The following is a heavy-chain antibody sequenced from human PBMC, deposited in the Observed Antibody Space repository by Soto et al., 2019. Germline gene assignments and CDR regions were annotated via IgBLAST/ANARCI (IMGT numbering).Heavy chain of an antibody. J-gene: IGHJ3*02. CDR2: ISAYNGNT. Sequence: GASVKVSCKASGCTFTSYGISWVRQAPGQGLEWMGWISAYNGNTNYAQKLQGRVTMTTDTSTSTAYMELRSLRSDDTAVYYCARDRIAVAAYDAFDIWGQGTMVTVSS. V-gene: IGHV1-18*01. CDR3: ARDRIAVAAYDAFDI. CDR1: GCTFTSYG. D-gene: IGHD6-19*01.